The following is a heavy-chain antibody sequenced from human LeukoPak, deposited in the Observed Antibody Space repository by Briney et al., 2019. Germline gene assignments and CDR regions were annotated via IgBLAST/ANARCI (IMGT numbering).Heavy chain of an antibody. Sequence: KPSETLSLTCTVSGYSISSGYYWGWIRQPPVKGLEWIGSIYHSGSTYYNPSLKSRVTISVDTSKNQFSLKLSSVTAADTAVYYCARGAPSNDAFDIWGQGTMVTVSS. CDR2: IYHSGST. CDR3: ARGAPSNDAFDI. CDR1: GYSISSGYY. V-gene: IGHV4-38-2*02. J-gene: IGHJ3*02.